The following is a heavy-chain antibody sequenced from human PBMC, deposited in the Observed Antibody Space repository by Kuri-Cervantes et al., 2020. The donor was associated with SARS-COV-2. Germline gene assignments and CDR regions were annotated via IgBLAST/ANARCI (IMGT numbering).Heavy chain of an antibody. D-gene: IGHD3-16*01. Sequence: ASVKVSCKASGYTFNIYDINWVRQATGQGLEWMGWINPNSGGTNYAQKFQGRVTMTRDTSISTAYMELSRLRSDDTAVYYCARDNRSTFEFDYWGQGTLVTVSS. CDR2: INPNSGGT. J-gene: IGHJ4*02. CDR1: GYTFNIYD. CDR3: ARDNRSTFEFDY. V-gene: IGHV1-2*02.